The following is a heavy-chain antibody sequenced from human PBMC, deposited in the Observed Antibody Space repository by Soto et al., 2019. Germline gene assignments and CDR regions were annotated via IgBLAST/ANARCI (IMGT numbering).Heavy chain of an antibody. D-gene: IGHD3-10*01. Sequence: QVQLVQSGADVKKPGASVKVSCKASGYTFTNYAIHWVRQAPGQSLEWMGRINAGDGNTRYPQNSNGRVTITRDTSASTAYMELSSLRSEDTAVYYCARFSGDGSGNNFDNWGQGTLVTVSS. CDR3: ARFSGDGSGNNFDN. J-gene: IGHJ4*02. CDR1: GYTFTNYA. V-gene: IGHV1-3*01. CDR2: INAGDGNT.